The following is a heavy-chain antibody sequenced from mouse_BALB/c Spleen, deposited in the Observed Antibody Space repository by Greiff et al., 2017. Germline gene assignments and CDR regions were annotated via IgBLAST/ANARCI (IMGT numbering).Heavy chain of an antibody. CDR1: GYAFTNYL. J-gene: IGHJ2*01. CDR3: ARGDLTGYYFDY. CDR2: INPGSGGT. D-gene: IGHD4-1*01. V-gene: IGHV1-54*01. Sequence: VQLKESGAELVRPGTSVKVSCKASGYAFTNYLIEWVKQRPGQGLEWIGVINPGSGGTNYNEKFKGKATLTADKSSSTAYMQLSSLTSDDSAVYFCARGDLTGYYFDYWGQGTTLTVSS.